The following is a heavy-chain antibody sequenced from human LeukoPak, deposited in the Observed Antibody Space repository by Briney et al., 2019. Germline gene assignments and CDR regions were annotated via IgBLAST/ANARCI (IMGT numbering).Heavy chain of an antibody. J-gene: IGHJ5*02. V-gene: IGHV1-69*05. CDR3: ARGYYDYVWGSYRSEGDWFDP. D-gene: IGHD3-16*02. CDR2: IIPIFGTA. Sequence: SVKVSCKASGGTFSSYAISWVRQAPGQGLEWMGGIIPIFGTANYAQKFQGRVTITTDESTSAAYMELSSLRSEDTAVYYCARGYYDYVWGSYRSEGDWFDPWGQGTLVTVSS. CDR1: GGTFSSYA.